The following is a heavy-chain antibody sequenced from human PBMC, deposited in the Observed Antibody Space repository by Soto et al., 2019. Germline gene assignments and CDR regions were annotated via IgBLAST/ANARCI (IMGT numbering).Heavy chain of an antibody. J-gene: IGHJ4*02. CDR3: ARDSSPEVDFWSGFYTYFDY. D-gene: IGHD3-3*01. CDR2: ISSSSRYI. CDR1: GFTFSSYS. Sequence: GGSLRLSCAASGFTFSSYSMNWVRQAPGKGLEWVSSISSSSRYIYYPDSVKGRFTISRDNAKNSLYLQMSSLRAEDTAVYYCARDSSPEVDFWSGFYTYFDYWGQGALVTVAS. V-gene: IGHV3-21*01.